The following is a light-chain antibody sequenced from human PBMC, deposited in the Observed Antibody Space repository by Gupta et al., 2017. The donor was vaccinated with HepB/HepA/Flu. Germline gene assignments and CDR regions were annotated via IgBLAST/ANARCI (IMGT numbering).Light chain of an antibody. Sequence: DIQMTQSPSSLSASVGDRVTITCRAIQSISSYLNWYRQKPGKAPKLLIYAASSLQSGVPSRFSGSGAGTDFTLTISSRQPEDFATYYCQQMDSNPPMQTFGQGTKLEIK. CDR1: QSISSY. V-gene: IGKV1-39*01. J-gene: IGKJ2*01. CDR2: AAS. CDR3: QQMDSNPPMQT.